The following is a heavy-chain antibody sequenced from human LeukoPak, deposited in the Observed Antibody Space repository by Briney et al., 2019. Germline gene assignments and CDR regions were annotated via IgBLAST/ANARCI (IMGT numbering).Heavy chain of an antibody. CDR3: ARAHFYDRGKRFDP. V-gene: IGHV4-59*01. CDR1: GGSISSYY. CDR2: IYYSGST. Sequence: PSQTLSLTCTVSGGSISSYYWTWIRQPPGKGLEWIGHIYYSGSTNCSPSLKGRVTISIDTSKNQFSLNLSSVTAADTAVYYCARAHFYDRGKRFDPWGQGTLVTVSS. J-gene: IGHJ5*02. D-gene: IGHD3-22*01.